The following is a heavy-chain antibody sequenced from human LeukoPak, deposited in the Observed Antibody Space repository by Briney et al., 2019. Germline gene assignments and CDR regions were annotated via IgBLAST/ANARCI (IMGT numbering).Heavy chain of an antibody. Sequence: ASVKVSCKASGYMFSKYGITWVRQAPGQGLEWMGWINPNNGHTNYAQKLQDRVTMTTDTSTNTAYMELRSLRSDDTAVYYCARVPRDGGIDYWGQGTLVTVSS. CDR1: GYMFSKYG. D-gene: IGHD4-23*01. V-gene: IGHV1-18*01. CDR3: ARVPRDGGIDY. CDR2: INPNNGHT. J-gene: IGHJ4*02.